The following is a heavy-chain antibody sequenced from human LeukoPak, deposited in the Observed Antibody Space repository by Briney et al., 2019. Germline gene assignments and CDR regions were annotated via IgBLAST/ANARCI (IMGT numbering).Heavy chain of an antibody. J-gene: IGHJ4*02. CDR3: ASYSGSYAYYGY. CDR2: IYASGST. CDR1: GASISSYY. D-gene: IGHD1-26*01. V-gene: IGHV4-4*07. Sequence: SETLSLTCTVSGASISSYYWSWIRQPAGKGLEWIGRIYASGSTNYNPSLKSRVTMSVDTSKNQFSLKLSSVTAADTAVYYCASYSGSYAYYGYWGQGTLVTVSS.